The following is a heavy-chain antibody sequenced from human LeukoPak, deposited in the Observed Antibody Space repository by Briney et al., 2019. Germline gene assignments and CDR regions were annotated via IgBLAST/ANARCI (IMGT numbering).Heavy chain of an antibody. V-gene: IGHV1-69*04. D-gene: IGHD5-24*01. CDR1: GGTFSSYA. CDR2: ITPILGIA. CDR3: ATLEMATTLLGY. J-gene: IGHJ4*02. Sequence: SVKVSCKASGGTFSSYAISWVRQAPGQGLEWMGRITPILGIANYAQKFQGRVTITADKSTSTAYMELSSLRSEDTAVYYCATLEMATTLLGYWGQGTLVTVSS.